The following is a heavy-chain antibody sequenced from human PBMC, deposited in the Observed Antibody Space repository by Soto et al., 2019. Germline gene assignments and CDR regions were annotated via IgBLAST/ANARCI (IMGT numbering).Heavy chain of an antibody. J-gene: IGHJ4*02. CDR1: GFTFSSHG. CDR3: AKDRVESGLGEVDY. CDR2: ISYDGSKK. Sequence: XVSLRLTCAASGFTFSSHGMHWVRQAPGKGLEWMAVISYDGSKKYYVDSVKGRFTISRDNSKNTLYLQMNSLRAEDTAVYHCAKDRVESGLGEVDYWGQGTLVTVSS. D-gene: IGHD3-16*01. V-gene: IGHV3-30*18.